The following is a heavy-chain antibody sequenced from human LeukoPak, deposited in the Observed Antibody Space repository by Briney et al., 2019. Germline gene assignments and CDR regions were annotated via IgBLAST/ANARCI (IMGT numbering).Heavy chain of an antibody. Sequence: SVKVSCKASGGTFSSYAISWVRQAPGQGLEWMGRIIPILGIANYAQKFQGRVTITADKSTSTAYMELSSLRSEDAAVYYCARRGFSIAAAIDYWGQGTLVTVSS. CDR1: GGTFSSYA. V-gene: IGHV1-69*04. CDR2: IIPILGIA. CDR3: ARRGFSIAAAIDY. J-gene: IGHJ4*02. D-gene: IGHD6-13*01.